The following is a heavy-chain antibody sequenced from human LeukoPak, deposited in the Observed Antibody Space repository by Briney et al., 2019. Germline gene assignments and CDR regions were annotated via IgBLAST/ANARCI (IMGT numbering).Heavy chain of an antibody. J-gene: IGHJ4*02. CDR2: ISGSGDSA. Sequence: GGSLRLSCAASGFTFSKYAMSWVRQSPGKGLEWVSIISGSGDSAYSADSMKGRFTISRDNSKNILYLQMDTLRAEDTAVYYCAKVVRGVIIGLFDYWGQGTLVTVSS. V-gene: IGHV3-23*01. CDR3: AKVVRGVIIGLFDY. D-gene: IGHD3-10*01. CDR1: GFTFSKYA.